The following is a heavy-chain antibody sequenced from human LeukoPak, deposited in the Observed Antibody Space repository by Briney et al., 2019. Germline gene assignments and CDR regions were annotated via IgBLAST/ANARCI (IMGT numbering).Heavy chain of an antibody. CDR3: ARDLSFDWFPYYFDY. CDR2: VYFSGKT. V-gene: IGHV4-39*07. Sequence: SETLSLTCTVSGGSISSSSYQWGWIRQPPGKGLEWIGSVYFSGKTYYSPSLNSRVTISVDTSKTQFSLKLSSVTAADTAIYYCARDLSFDWFPYYFDYWGQGILVTVSS. D-gene: IGHD3-9*01. J-gene: IGHJ4*02. CDR1: GGSISSSSYQ.